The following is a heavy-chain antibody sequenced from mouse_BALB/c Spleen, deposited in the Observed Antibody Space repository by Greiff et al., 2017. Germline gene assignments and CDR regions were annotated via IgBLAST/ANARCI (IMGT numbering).Heavy chain of an antibody. V-gene: IGHV2-6-7*01. Sequence: QVQLQQSGPGLVAPSLSLSITCTVSGFSLTGYGVNWVRQPPGKGLEWLGMIWGDGSTDYNSALKSRLSISKDNSKSQVFLKMNSLQTDDTARYYCARENYGNYPAGNFDVWGAGTTVTVSS. CDR3: ARENYGNYPAGNFDV. CDR1: GFSLTGYG. D-gene: IGHD2-1*01. CDR2: IWGDGST. J-gene: IGHJ1*01.